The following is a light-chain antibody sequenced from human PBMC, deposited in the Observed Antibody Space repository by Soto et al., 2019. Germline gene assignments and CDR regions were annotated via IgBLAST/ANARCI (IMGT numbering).Light chain of an antibody. V-gene: IGLV2-14*03. CDR3: TSYTSSSTLV. Sequence: QSALTQPASVSGSPGQSITISCTGTSSDVGSYNYVSWYQQHPGKVPKPIIYDVTYRPSGISNRFSGSKSGSTASLTISGLQAEDEADYYCTSYTSSSTLVFGGGTKVTVL. CDR2: DVT. CDR1: SSDVGSYNY. J-gene: IGLJ2*01.